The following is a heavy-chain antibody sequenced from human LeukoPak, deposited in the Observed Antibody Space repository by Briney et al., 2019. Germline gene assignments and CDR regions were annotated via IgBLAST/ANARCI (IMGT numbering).Heavy chain of an antibody. CDR3: ASELRWQPQ. Sequence: ASVKVSCKASGYTFTSYDVNWVRQASGQGLEWMGWMNPNSGNTGYAQKFQGRITMTSDTSISTAYLELSSLRSEDTAVYYCASELRWQPQWGQGTLVTVSS. V-gene: IGHV1-8*01. D-gene: IGHD4-23*01. J-gene: IGHJ4*02. CDR2: MNPNSGNT. CDR1: GYTFTSYD.